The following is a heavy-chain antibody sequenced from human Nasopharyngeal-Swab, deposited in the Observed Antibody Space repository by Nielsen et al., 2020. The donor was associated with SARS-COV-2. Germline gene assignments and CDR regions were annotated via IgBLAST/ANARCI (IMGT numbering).Heavy chain of an antibody. CDR2: ISGSDGST. J-gene: IGHJ4*02. Sequence: GESLKISCAASGFTFSSYAMSWVRQAPGKGLEWVSIISGSDGSTYYADSVKGRFIISRDSSKNTLYMQMNSLRAEDTAVYYCAKDDPGDIVVVVAATHWDYWGQGTLVTVSS. D-gene: IGHD2-15*01. CDR1: GFTFSSYA. V-gene: IGHV3-23*01. CDR3: AKDDPGDIVVVVAATHWDY.